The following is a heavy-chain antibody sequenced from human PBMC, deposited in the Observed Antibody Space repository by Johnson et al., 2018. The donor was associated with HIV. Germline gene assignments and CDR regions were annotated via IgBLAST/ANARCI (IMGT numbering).Heavy chain of an antibody. CDR3: ARSGGYPNAFDI. J-gene: IGHJ3*02. D-gene: IGHD6-13*01. CDR1: GFTVSSNY. V-gene: IGHV3-66*01. CDR2: IYSGGNT. Sequence: VQLVESGGGLVQPGGSLRLSCAASGFTVSSNYMSWVRQAPGKGLEWVSVIYSGGNTYYADSVKGRFTISRDNSKNSLFLQMNSLRVEDTAVYYCARSGGYPNAFDIWGHGTMVTVSS.